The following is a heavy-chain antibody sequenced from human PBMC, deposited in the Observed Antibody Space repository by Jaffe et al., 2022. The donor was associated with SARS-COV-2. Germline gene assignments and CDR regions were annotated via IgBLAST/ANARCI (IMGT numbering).Heavy chain of an antibody. V-gene: IGHV4-30-4*01. D-gene: IGHD2-2*01. CDR3: ARGSLDIVVVPAATLSPLYFDY. CDR1: GGSISSGDYY. J-gene: IGHJ4*02. CDR2: IYYSGST. Sequence: QVQLQESGPGLVKPSQTLSLTCTVSGGSISSGDYYWSWIRQPPGKGLEWIGYIYYSGSTYYNPSLKSRVTISVDTSKNQFSLKLSSVTAADTAVYYCARGSLDIVVVPAATLSPLYFDYWGQGTLVTVSS.